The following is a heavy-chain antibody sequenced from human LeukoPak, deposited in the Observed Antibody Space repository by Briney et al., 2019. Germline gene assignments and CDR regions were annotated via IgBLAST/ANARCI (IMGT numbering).Heavy chain of an antibody. V-gene: IGHV1-69*05. CDR3: ARAGLITMVRGVMVSDAFDI. CDR2: IIPIFGTA. CDR1: GGTFSSYA. D-gene: IGHD3-10*01. J-gene: IGHJ3*02. Sequence: SVKVCCKASGGTFSSYAISWVRQAPGQGLEWMGGIIPIFGTANYAQKFQGRVTITTDESTSTAYMELSSLRSEDTAVYYCARAGLITMVRGVMVSDAFDIWGQGTMVTVSS.